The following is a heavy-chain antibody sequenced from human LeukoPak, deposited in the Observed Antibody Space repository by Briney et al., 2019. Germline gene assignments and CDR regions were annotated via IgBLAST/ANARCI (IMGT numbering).Heavy chain of an antibody. V-gene: IGHV4-59*08. D-gene: IGHD5-24*01. CDR1: GGSISSYY. CDR3: ARLRVATNQNLFDY. J-gene: IGHJ4*02. CDR2: IYYSGST. Sequence: SETLSLTFTVSGGSISSYYWSWIRQPPGKGLEWIGYIYYSGSTNYNPSLKSRVTISVDTSKNQFSLKLSSVTAADTAVYYCARLRVATNQNLFDYWGQGTLVTVSS.